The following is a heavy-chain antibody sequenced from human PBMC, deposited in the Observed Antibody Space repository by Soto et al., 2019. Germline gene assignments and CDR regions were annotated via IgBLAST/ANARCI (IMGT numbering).Heavy chain of an antibody. CDR3: ARVPDY. CDR1: GGSISGGGYS. CDR2: MCHSGST. D-gene: IGHD2-2*01. Sequence: PLEPLSLTCAVSGGSISGGGYSWSWIRQPPGKGLEWIGYMCHSGSTYYNPSLKSRVTISIDRSKNQFSLKLSSVTAADTAVYYCARVPDYWGQGILVTVSS. V-gene: IGHV4-30-2*01. J-gene: IGHJ4*02.